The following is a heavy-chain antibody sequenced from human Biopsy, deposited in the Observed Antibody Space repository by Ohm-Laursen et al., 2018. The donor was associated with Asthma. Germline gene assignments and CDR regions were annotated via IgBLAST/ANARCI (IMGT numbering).Heavy chain of an antibody. CDR1: GGTFNTYV. J-gene: IGHJ4*02. CDR3: ARKAGPCISRTCYSLDF. V-gene: IGHV1-69*13. Sequence: ASVKVSCKSLGGTFNTYVIGWVRQAPGQGLEWMGGINSVFGTATYPQKFQDRVTITADDSTSTVYMELSSLRSEDTAVYYCARKAGPCISRTCYSLDFWGQGTLVTVSS. CDR2: INSVFGTA. D-gene: IGHD2-2*01.